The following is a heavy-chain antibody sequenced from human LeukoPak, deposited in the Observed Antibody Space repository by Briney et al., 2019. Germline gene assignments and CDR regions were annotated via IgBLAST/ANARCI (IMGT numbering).Heavy chain of an antibody. CDR2: IWYDGGNK. CDR3: ARSSGDSNGYGMDV. V-gene: IGHV3-33*01. CDR1: GLVFSRFG. J-gene: IGHJ6*02. Sequence: GRSLRLSSTASGLVFSRFGMHWVRQAPGKGLEWVAVIWYDGGNKVYADSVRGRFTISRDNSKNMLYLQMYSLRAEDTAVYYCARSSGDSNGYGMDVWGQGTTVTVSS. D-gene: IGHD2-8*01.